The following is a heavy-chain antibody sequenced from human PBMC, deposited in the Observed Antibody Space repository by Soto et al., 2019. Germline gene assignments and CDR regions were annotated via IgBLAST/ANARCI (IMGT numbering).Heavy chain of an antibody. CDR2: IYYSGST. CDR3: ARVPERGYSYGLSWFDP. CDR1: GGSISSYY. D-gene: IGHD5-18*01. J-gene: IGHJ5*02. V-gene: IGHV4-59*01. Sequence: SETLSLTCTVSGGSISSYYWSWIRQPPGKGLEWIGYIYYSGSTNYNPSLKSRVTISVDTSKNQFSLKLSSVTAADTAVYYCARVPERGYSYGLSWFDPWGQGTLVTVSS.